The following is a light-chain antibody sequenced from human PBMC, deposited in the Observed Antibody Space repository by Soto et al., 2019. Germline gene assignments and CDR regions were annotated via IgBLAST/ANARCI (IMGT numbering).Light chain of an antibody. CDR2: DVS. J-gene: IGLJ1*01. Sequence: QSVLTQPRSVSGSPGQSVNISCTGTSTVVGSYNYVSWYQQHPGKAPNLMIYDVSKRPSGVPDRFSGSKSGNTASLTISGLQAEDEADYYCCSYAGSSHVFGTGTKVTVL. V-gene: IGLV2-11*01. CDR3: CSYAGSSHV. CDR1: STVVGSYNY.